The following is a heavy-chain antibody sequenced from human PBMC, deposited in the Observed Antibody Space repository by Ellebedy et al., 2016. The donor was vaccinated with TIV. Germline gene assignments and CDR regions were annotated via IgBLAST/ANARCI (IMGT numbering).Heavy chain of an antibody. D-gene: IGHD6-13*01. V-gene: IGHV3-23*01. Sequence: GGSLRLXXAASGFTFSSYAMSWVRQAPGKGLEWVSAISGSGGSTYYADSVKGRFTISRDNSKNTLYLQMNSLRAEDTAVYYCAKGPGSSWFPLFDYWGQGTLVTVSS. J-gene: IGHJ4*02. CDR1: GFTFSSYA. CDR2: ISGSGGST. CDR3: AKGPGSSWFPLFDY.